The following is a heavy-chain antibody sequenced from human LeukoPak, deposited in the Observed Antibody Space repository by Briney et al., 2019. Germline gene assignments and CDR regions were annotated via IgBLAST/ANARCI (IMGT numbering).Heavy chain of an antibody. CDR1: RYTFTSYG. Sequence: ASVTVSCKASRYTFTSYGISWVRQAPGQGREWMGCISAYNGKTNYAQKLQGRVTMTTDTSTSTAYMELRSLRSDDTAVYYCARDGAYSSSWYGGAFDIWGQGTMVTVSS. V-gene: IGHV1-18*01. J-gene: IGHJ3*02. D-gene: IGHD6-13*01. CDR3: ARDGAYSSSWYGGAFDI. CDR2: ISAYNGKT.